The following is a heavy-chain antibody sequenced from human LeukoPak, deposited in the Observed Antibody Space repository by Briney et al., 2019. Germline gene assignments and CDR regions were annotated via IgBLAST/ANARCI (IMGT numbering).Heavy chain of an antibody. V-gene: IGHV4-39*07. CDR2: IYYSGST. D-gene: IGHD3-16*01. Sequence: SETLSLTCTVSGGSISSYYWGWIRQPPGKGLEWIGSIYYSGSTYYNRSLKSRVTISVDTSKNQFSLKLSSVTAADTAVYYCARDLRGGAGDYWGQGTLVTVSS. CDR1: GGSISSYY. J-gene: IGHJ4*02. CDR3: ARDLRGGAGDY.